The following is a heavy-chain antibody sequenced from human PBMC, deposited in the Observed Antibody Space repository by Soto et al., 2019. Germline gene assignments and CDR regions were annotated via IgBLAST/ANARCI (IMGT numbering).Heavy chain of an antibody. CDR2: IIANGGT. J-gene: IGHJ4*02. V-gene: IGHV3-23*01. CDR3: AKDYTVAADPSSVILFDY. Sequence: PGGSLRLSCAASGFTINHYAMSWVRQAPGKGLEWVSIIIANGGTFYADSVKGRFTISRDNSKNTVYLQMSSLSVEDTAIYYCAKDYTVAADPSSVILFDYWVQGALVTVSS. D-gene: IGHD2-15*01. CDR1: GFTINHYA.